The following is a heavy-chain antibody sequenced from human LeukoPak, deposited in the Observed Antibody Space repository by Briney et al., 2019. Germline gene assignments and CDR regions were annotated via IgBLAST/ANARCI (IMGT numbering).Heavy chain of an antibody. V-gene: IGHV4-34*01. J-gene: IGHJ4*02. D-gene: IGHD6-13*01. CDR1: GGSFSGYY. CDR2: INHSGST. Sequence: PSETLSLTCAVHGGSFSGYYWSWIRQPPGRGLEWIGEINHSGSTNYNPSLKSRVTISVDTSKNQFSLKLSSVTAADTAVYYCARGGNSSSYDYWGQGTLVTVSS. CDR3: ARGGNSSSYDY.